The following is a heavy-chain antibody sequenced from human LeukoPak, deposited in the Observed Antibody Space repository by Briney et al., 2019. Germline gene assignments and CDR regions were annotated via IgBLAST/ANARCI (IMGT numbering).Heavy chain of an antibody. CDR2: IYGGDNT. Sequence: PGGSLRLSCAASGFTVSSNYMNWVRQAPGKGLEWVSVIYGGDNTYYADSVKGRFTISRDNSKNTLYLQMNSLRAEDTAVYYCAREHSFPFHYYDPWGQGTLVTVSS. V-gene: IGHV3-66*01. D-gene: IGHD3-10*01. CDR3: AREHSFPFHYYDP. CDR1: GFTVSSNY. J-gene: IGHJ5*02.